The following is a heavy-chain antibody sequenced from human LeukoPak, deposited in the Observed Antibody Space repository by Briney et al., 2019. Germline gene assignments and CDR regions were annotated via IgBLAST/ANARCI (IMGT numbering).Heavy chain of an antibody. CDR3: ARRMRIDYGNWFDT. Sequence: SETLSLTCAISGGSLSTYYWNWIRQPPGKGLEWIGNIYYSGSTNYNPSLKSRVTISTDTSKNQFSLRLTSVTAADTAVYYCARRMRIDYGNWFDTWGQGSLVTVSS. CDR2: IYYSGST. CDR1: GGSLSTYY. V-gene: IGHV4-59*08. J-gene: IGHJ5*02. D-gene: IGHD4-17*01.